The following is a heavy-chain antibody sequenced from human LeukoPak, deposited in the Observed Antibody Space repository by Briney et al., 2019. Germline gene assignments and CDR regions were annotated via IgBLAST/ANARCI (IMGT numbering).Heavy chain of an antibody. Sequence: PSETLSLTCTVSGGSISSYYWSWIRQPPGKGLEWIGYIYTSGSTNYNPSLKSRVTISVDTSKNQFSLKLSSVTAADTAVYYRARRDSSSSSDYWGQGTLVTVSS. V-gene: IGHV4-4*09. CDR3: ARRDSSSSSDY. CDR1: GGSISSYY. CDR2: IYTSGST. D-gene: IGHD6-6*01. J-gene: IGHJ4*02.